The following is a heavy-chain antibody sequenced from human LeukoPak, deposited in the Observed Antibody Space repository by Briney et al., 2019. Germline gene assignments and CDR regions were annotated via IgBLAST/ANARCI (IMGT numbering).Heavy chain of an antibody. CDR3: ARVRQLVDY. CDR1: GGSISSSSYY. D-gene: IGHD6-6*01. J-gene: IGHJ4*02. Sequence: SETLSLTCTVSGGSISSSSYYWGWIRQPPGKGLEWIGSIYYSGSTYYNPSLKSRVTISVDTSKNQFSLKLSSVTAADTAVYYCARVRQLVDYWGQGTLVTVSS. CDR2: IYYSGST. V-gene: IGHV4-39*07.